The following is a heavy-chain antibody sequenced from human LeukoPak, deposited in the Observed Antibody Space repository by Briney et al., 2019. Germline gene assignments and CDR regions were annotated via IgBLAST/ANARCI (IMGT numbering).Heavy chain of an antibody. V-gene: IGHV3-21*04. Sequence: GGSLRLSCAAPGITFSNYNMNWVRQAPGKGLEWISSITSSSSYTFYADSVKGRFTISRDNAKNSLYLQMNSLRAEDTAVYYCARDATIYCSGGSCYDGGRWFDPWGQGTLVTVSS. CDR2: ITSSSSYT. D-gene: IGHD2-15*01. CDR1: GITFSNYN. J-gene: IGHJ5*02. CDR3: ARDATIYCSGGSCYDGGRWFDP.